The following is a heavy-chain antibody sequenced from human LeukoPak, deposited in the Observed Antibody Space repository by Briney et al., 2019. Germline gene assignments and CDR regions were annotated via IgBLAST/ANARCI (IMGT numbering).Heavy chain of an antibody. J-gene: IGHJ4*02. CDR1: GFTVSSNY. D-gene: IGHD3-22*01. Sequence: GGSLRFSCAASGFTVSSNYMSWVRQAPGKGLEWVSVIYSGGSTYYADSVKVRFTISRDNSKNTLYLQMNSLRAEDTAVYYCARSLLTYYYDSSGYSKEDWGQGTLVTVSS. V-gene: IGHV3-53*01. CDR2: IYSGGST. CDR3: ARSLLTYYYDSSGYSKED.